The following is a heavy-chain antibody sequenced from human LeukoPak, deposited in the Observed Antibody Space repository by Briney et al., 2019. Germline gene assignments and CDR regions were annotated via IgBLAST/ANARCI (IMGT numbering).Heavy chain of an antibody. V-gene: IGHV3-48*01. CDR2: ISSSSSTI. J-gene: IGHJ6*02. CDR3: AREAGGRMVADYYYYGMDV. CDR1: YFTFTNTW. Sequence: PGGSLRLSCAASYFTFTNTWMNWVRQAPGKGLEWVSYISSSSSTIYYADSVKGRFTISRDNAKNSLYLQMNSLRAEDTAVYYCAREAGGRMVADYYYYGMDVWGQGTTVTVSS. D-gene: IGHD4/OR15-4a*01.